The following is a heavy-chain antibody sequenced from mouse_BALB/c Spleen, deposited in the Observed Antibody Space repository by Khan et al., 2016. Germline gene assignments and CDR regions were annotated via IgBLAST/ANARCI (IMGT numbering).Heavy chain of an antibody. CDR3: ARGSTSYHYDC. CDR1: GYTFTTYW. V-gene: IGHV1-87*01. J-gene: IGHJ2*01. CDR2: IYPGDGDT. D-gene: IGHD6-1*01. Sequence: QVQLKQSGAELARPGASVKLSCKASGYTFTTYWMQWVKQRPGQGLEWIGTIYPGDGDTRYTQKFKGKATLTADKSSSTAYMQLSSLASEDSAVYCCARGSTSYHYDCWGQGTTRTGSS.